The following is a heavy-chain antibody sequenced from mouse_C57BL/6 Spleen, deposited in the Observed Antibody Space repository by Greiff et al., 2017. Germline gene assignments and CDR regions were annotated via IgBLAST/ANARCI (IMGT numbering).Heavy chain of an antibody. CDR1: GYTFTSYW. D-gene: IGHD2-14*01. CDR2: IHPSDSDT. J-gene: IGHJ2*01. CDR3: ARGKERSRYYYFDY. Sequence: VQLQQPGAELVKPGASVKVSCKASGYTFTSYWMHWVKQRPGQGLEWIGRIHPSDSDTNYNQKFKGKATLTVDKSSSTAYMQLSSLTSEDSAVYMWARGKERSRYYYFDYWGEGTTLTVSS. V-gene: IGHV1-74*01.